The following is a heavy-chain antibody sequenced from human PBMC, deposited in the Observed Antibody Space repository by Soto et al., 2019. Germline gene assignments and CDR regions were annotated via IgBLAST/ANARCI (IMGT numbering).Heavy chain of an antibody. CDR2: IYYSGST. D-gene: IGHD4-17*01. V-gene: IGHV4-28*01. CDR1: GYSISSSNW. CDR3: ARIGKYGDDNWFDP. J-gene: IGHJ5*02. Sequence: SETLSLTCAVSGYSISSSNWWCWIRQPPGKGLEWIGYIYYSGSTYYNPSLKSRVTMSVDTSKNQFSLKLSSVTAVDTAVYYCARIGKYGDDNWFDPWGQGTLVTVSS.